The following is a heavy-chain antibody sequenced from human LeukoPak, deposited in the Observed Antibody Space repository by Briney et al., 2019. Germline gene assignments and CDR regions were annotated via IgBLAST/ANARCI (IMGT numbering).Heavy chain of an antibody. Sequence: SETLSLTCAVYGGPFSGYYWSWIRQPPGKGLEWIGEINHSGSTNYNPSLKSRVTISVDTSKNQFSLKLSSVTAADTAVYYCARLGYCSSTSCLGSWFDPWGQGTLVTVSS. V-gene: IGHV4-34*01. CDR3: ARLGYCSSTSCLGSWFDP. CDR2: INHSGST. J-gene: IGHJ5*02. D-gene: IGHD2-2*01. CDR1: GGPFSGYY.